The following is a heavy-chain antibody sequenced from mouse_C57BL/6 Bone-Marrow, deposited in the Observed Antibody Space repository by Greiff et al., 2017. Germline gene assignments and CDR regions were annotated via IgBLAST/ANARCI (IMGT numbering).Heavy chain of an antibody. CDR1: GFNIKDYY. V-gene: IGHV14-1*01. Sequence: VQLQQSGAELVRPGASVKLSCTASGFNIKDYYMHWVKQRPEQGLEWIGRIDPEDGDTEYAPKFQGKATLTADTSSNPAYLQLSSLTSEDTAVYYCTTIYDGYYDWYFDVWGTGTTVTVSS. CDR3: TTIYDGYYDWYFDV. D-gene: IGHD2-3*01. CDR2: IDPEDGDT. J-gene: IGHJ1*03.